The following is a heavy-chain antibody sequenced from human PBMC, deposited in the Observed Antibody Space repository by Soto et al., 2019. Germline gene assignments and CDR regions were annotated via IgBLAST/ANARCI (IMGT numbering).Heavy chain of an antibody. J-gene: IGHJ4*02. Sequence: SETLSLTCTVSGGSISSYYWSWIRQPPGKGLEWIGYIYYSGSTNYNPSLKSRVTISVDTSKNQFSLKLSSVTAADTAVYYCASWRGEGLNYYDSSGYYLWGQGTLVTVSS. CDR1: GGSISSYY. CDR3: ASWRGEGLNYYDSSGYYL. CDR2: IYYSGST. D-gene: IGHD3-22*01. V-gene: IGHV4-59*01.